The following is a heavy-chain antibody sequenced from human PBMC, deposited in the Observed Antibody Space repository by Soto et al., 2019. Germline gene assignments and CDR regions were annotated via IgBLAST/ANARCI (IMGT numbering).Heavy chain of an antibody. V-gene: IGHV3-21*01. J-gene: IGHJ5*02. CDR1: GFTFSSYS. Sequence: ESGGGLVKPGGSLRLSCAASGFTFSSYSMNWVRQAPGKGLEWVSSISSSSSYIYYADSVKGRFTISRDNAKNSLYLQMNSLRAEDTAVYYCARGGGTYYDFWSGPNWFDPWGQGTLVTVSS. CDR3: ARGGGTYYDFWSGPNWFDP. CDR2: ISSSSSYI. D-gene: IGHD3-3*01.